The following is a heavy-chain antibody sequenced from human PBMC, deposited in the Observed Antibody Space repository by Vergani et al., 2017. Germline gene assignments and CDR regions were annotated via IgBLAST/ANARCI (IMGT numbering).Heavy chain of an antibody. D-gene: IGHD2-21*01. V-gene: IGHV3-15*07. CDR1: GFSFRNAW. J-gene: IGHJ6*02. CDR2: IKSTFDRGTT. CDR3: TKDXRYCGDGSFYWLRDHHYYGMDV. Sequence: EVQLVESGGGIVKPGGSLRLSCVASGFSFRNAWMNWVRRTPGKGLEWVGRIKSTFDRGTTDYAAAVKGRFTISRDDSKNTLFLQMNGLKTEDIGVYYCTKDXRYCGDGSFYWLRDHHYYGMDVWGQGTTVTVSS.